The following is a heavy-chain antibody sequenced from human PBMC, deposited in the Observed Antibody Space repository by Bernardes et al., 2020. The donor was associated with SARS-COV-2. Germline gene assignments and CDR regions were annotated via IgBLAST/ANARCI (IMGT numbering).Heavy chain of an antibody. D-gene: IGHD3-10*01. V-gene: IGHV4-39*01. Sequence: SETLSLTCTVSGGSISSSSYYWGWIRQPPGKGLEWIGSIYYSGSTYYNPSLKSRVTISVDTSKNQFSLKLSSVTAADTAVYYCARRGLFGLSGGNWFDPWGQGTLVTVSS. CDR2: IYYSGST. J-gene: IGHJ5*02. CDR3: ARRGLFGLSGGNWFDP. CDR1: GGSISSSSYY.